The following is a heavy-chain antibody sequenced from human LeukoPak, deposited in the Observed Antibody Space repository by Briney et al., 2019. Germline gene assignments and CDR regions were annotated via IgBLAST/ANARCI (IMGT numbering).Heavy chain of an antibody. V-gene: IGHV4-59*12. CDR2: IYYSGST. D-gene: IGHD1-20*01. CDR3: ARVSEDNWNLQPRDGVDY. Sequence: ASETLSLTCTVSGGSISSYYWSWIRQPPGKGLEWIGSIYYSGSTYYNPSLKSRVTISVDTSKNQFSLKLSSVTAADTAVYYCARVSEDNWNLQPRDGVDYWGQGTLVTVSS. CDR1: GGSISSYY. J-gene: IGHJ4*02.